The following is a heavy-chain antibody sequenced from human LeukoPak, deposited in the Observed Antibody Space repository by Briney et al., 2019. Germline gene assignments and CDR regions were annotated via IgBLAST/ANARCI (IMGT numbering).Heavy chain of an antibody. CDR2: MNPNSGNT. D-gene: IGHD6-19*01. CDR1: GYTFTSYD. V-gene: IGHV1-8*01. J-gene: IGHJ6*03. CDR3: AGVYSSGWYYHYYYYMDV. Sequence: ASVKVSCKASGYTFTSYDINWVRQATGQGLEWMGWMNPNSGNTGYAQKFQGRVTMTRNTSISTAYMELSSLRSEDTAVYYCAGVYSSGWYYHYYYYMDVWGKGTTVTVSS.